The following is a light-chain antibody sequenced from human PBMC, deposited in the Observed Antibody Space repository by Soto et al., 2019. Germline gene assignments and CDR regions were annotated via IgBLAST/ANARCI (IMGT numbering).Light chain of an antibody. CDR2: VN. CDR1: CTDVGSYEY. CDR3: WSQTRSAPDAWV. V-gene: IGLV2-11*01. J-gene: IGLJ3*02. Sequence: QSALMQPPSVSGSPGQSVTVSCTGTCTDVGSYEYVSWCQQHPGNVNSQPSGVPDGFSGSKSGDTASMTISGLQAEDEPDYSCWSQTRSAPDAWVFGGGTKLTVL.